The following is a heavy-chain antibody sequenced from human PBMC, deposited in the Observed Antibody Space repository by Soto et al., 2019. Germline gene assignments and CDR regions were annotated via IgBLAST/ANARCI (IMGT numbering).Heavy chain of an antibody. CDR2: ISSNGGST. CDR3: VKDAWTTVTTLHY. V-gene: IGHV3-64D*06. CDR1: GFTFSSYA. D-gene: IGHD4-17*01. J-gene: IGHJ4*02. Sequence: GGSLSRSCSASGFTFSSYAMHWVRQVPGKGLEYVSAISSNGGSTYYADSVKGRFTISRDNSKNTLYLQMSSLRAEDTAVYYCVKDAWTTVTTLHYWGQGTLVTVSS.